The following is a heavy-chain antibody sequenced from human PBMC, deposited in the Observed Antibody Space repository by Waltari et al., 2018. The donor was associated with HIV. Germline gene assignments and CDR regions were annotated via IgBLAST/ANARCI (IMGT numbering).Heavy chain of an antibody. CDR2: ITQDESEK. Sequence: EVQLVESGGGLVQPGGSLRLSCAASEFTFNNYWMTWVRQAPGEGLEGVANITQDESEKYYVDSVKGRFTISRDNAKNSLFLKMNSLRAEDTAVYYCAREALDDSSGYYFDYWGQGTLVTVSS. D-gene: IGHD3-22*01. J-gene: IGHJ4*02. V-gene: IGHV3-7*01. CDR3: AREALDDSSGYYFDY. CDR1: EFTFNNYW.